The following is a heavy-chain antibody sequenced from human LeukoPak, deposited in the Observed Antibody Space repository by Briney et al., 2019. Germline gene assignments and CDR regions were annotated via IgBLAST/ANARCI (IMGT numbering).Heavy chain of an antibody. V-gene: IGHV3-30*03. D-gene: IGHD3-22*01. CDR1: GFTFSRYS. CDR2: ISYDGSNK. Sequence: GGSLRLSCAASGFTFSRYSMNWVRQAPGKGLEWVAVISYDGSNKYYADSVKGRFTISRDNSKNTLYLQMNSLRAEDTAVYYCARGVGGADYYDSSGYYYSRCCDAFDIWGQGTMVTVSS. J-gene: IGHJ3*02. CDR3: ARGVGGADYYDSSGYYYSRCCDAFDI.